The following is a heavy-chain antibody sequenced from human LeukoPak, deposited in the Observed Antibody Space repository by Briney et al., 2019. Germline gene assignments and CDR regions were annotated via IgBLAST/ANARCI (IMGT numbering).Heavy chain of an antibody. CDR2: INYSGTT. J-gene: IGHJ4*02. CDR1: GGSISSSGYY. Sequence: PSETLSLTCTASGGSISSSGYYWGWIRQPPGKGLEWIASINYSGTTYYNPSLKSRVTISEDRSKNQFSLKLSSVTAADTAVYYCARLRDGRWLLEYWGQGTLVTVSS. CDR3: ARLRDGRWLLEY. D-gene: IGHD5-24*01. V-gene: IGHV4-39*01.